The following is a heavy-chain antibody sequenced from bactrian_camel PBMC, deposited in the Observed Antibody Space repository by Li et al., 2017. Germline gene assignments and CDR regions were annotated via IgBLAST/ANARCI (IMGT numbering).Heavy chain of an antibody. J-gene: IGHJ6*01. Sequence: VQLVESGGGLVQPVGSLRLSCIASGFTFSTSCMSWVRQAPGKGLEWVSTINSMTGITYYADSVKGRFTISQDNAKNTVYLQMNSLKPEDTAMYYCAARPYGARCRLDSAEFAYWGQGTQVTVS. CDR1: GFTFSTSC. D-gene: IGHD5*01. CDR2: INSMTGIT. V-gene: IGHV3S40*01. CDR3: AARPYGARCRLDSAEFAY.